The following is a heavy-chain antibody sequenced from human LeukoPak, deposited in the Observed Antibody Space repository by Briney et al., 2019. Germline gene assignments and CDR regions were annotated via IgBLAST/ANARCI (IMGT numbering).Heavy chain of an antibody. V-gene: IGHV3-21*01. Sequence: GGSLRLSCAASGFTFSSYSMNWVRQAPGKGLEWVSSISSSSSYIYYADSVKGRFTISRDNAKNSLYLQMNSLRAEDTAVYCCAREAVADFNFEYWGQGTLVTVSS. CDR2: ISSSSSYI. J-gene: IGHJ4*02. CDR1: GFTFSSYS. D-gene: IGHD6-19*01. CDR3: AREAVADFNFEY.